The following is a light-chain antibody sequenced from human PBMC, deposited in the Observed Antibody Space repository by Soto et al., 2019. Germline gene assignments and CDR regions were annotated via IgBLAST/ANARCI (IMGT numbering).Light chain of an antibody. V-gene: IGLV2-14*01. CDR3: SSSTTTTSLVV. CDR2: DVS. CDR1: SSDIGDYNY. Sequence: QSAPTQPASVSGSPGQSITISCTGTSSDIGDYNYVSWYQQYPGKVPKLVIYDVSHRPSGVSNRFSGSKSGNTASLTISGLQAEDEADYYCSSSTTTTSLVVFGGGTKLTVL. J-gene: IGLJ3*02.